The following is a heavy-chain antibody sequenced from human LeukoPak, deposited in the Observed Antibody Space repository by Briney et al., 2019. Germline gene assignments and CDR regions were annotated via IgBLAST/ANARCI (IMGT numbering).Heavy chain of an antibody. J-gene: IGHJ4*02. CDR3: ARDKYGSGSYSWSKRLDS. CDR2: ISSSSTYI. V-gene: IGHV3-21*01. Sequence: PGGSLRLSCAASGFTFSSYEVNWVRQAPGKGLEWVSSISSSSTYIYYADSVKGRFTISRDNAKNSLYLQMNNLRAEDTAVYYCARDKYGSGSYSWSKRLDSWGQGTLVTVSS. D-gene: IGHD3-10*01. CDR1: GFTFSSYE.